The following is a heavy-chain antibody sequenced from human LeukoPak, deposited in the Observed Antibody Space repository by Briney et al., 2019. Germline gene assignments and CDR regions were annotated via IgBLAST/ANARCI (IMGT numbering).Heavy chain of an antibody. D-gene: IGHD5-18*01. V-gene: IGHV4-39*01. CDR2: IYYSGST. J-gene: IGHJ4*02. CDR3: ARLRTAMVTFDY. Sequence: PSETLSLTCTVSGGSISSSSYYWGWIRQPPGKGLEWIGSIYYSGSTYYNPSLKSRVTISVDTSKNQFSLKLSSVTAADTAVYYCARLRTAMVTFDYWGQGTLVTVSS. CDR1: GGSISSSSYY.